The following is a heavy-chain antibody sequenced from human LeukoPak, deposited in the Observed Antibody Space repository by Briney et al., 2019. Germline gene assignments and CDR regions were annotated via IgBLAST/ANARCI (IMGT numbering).Heavy chain of an antibody. J-gene: IGHJ5*02. CDR2: IKPDGGEK. CDR3: VRGSSGTAVRGISWAWFDP. Sequence: GGSLRLSWEASGFIFGSDWMTWVRQAAGNGLEWVANIKPDGGEKYYVDSVKGRFTISRDNAKNSLYLQMNNLRPEDTAVYYCVRGSSGTAVRGISWAWFDPWGQGTLVTVSS. CDR1: GFIFGSDW. V-gene: IGHV3-7*03. D-gene: IGHD3-10*01.